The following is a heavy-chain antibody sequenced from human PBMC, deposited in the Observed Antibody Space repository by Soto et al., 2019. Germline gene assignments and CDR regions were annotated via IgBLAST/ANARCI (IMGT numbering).Heavy chain of an antibody. CDR3: AADFWSRLHYYYYMDV. CDR2: ISSSSSTI. J-gene: IGHJ6*03. CDR1: GFTFSSYS. D-gene: IGHD3-3*01. V-gene: IGHV3-48*01. Sequence: GGSLRLSCAASGFTFSSYSMNWVRQAPGKGLEWVSYISSSSSTIYYADSVKGRFTISRDNAKNSLYLQMNSLRAEDTAVYYCAADFWSRLHYYYYMDVWGKGTTVTVSS.